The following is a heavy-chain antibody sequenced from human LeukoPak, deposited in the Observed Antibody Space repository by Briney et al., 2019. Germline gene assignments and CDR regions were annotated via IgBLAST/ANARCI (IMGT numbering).Heavy chain of an antibody. CDR1: GFTFSSYS. D-gene: IGHD5-12*01. CDR3: ARGSGYDAPMPKLSDY. V-gene: IGHV3-21*01. J-gene: IGHJ4*02. CDR2: ISSSGSYT. Sequence: GGSLRLSCAASGFTFSSYSMNWVRQAPGKGLEWVSSISSSGSYTYYADSVKGRFTISRDNAKNSLYLQMNSLRAEDTAVYYCARGSGYDAPMPKLSDYWGQGTLVTVSS.